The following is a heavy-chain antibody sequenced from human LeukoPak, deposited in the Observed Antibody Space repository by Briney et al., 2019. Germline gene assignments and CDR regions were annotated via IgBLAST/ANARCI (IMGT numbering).Heavy chain of an antibody. CDR2: IKQDGSEK. Sequence: GGSLRLSCAASGFTFSSYWMSWVRQAPGKGLEWVANIKQDGSEKYYVDSVKGRFTISRDNAKNSLYLQMNSLRAEDTAVYYCAREREGVLWFGELPAVGDQGTLVTVSS. J-gene: IGHJ4*02. CDR3: AREREGVLWFGELPAV. CDR1: GFTFSSYW. D-gene: IGHD3-10*01. V-gene: IGHV3-7*01.